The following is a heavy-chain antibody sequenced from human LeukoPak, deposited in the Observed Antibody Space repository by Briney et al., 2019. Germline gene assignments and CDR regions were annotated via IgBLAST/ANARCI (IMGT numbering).Heavy chain of an antibody. D-gene: IGHD2-15*01. CDR1: GGSISSGSYY. J-gene: IGHJ3*02. CDR2: IYTSGST. CDR3: ARALRIWRRPGDAFDI. V-gene: IGHV4-61*02. Sequence: SQTLSLTCTVSGGSISSGSYYWSWIRQPAGKGLEWIGRIYTSGSTNYNPSLKSRVTISVDTSKNQFSLKLSSVTAADTAVYYCARALRIWRRPGDAFDIWGQGTMVTVSS.